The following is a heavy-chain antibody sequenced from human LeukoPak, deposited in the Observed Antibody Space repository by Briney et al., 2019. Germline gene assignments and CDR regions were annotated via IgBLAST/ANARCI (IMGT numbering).Heavy chain of an antibody. J-gene: IGHJ4*02. Sequence: SETLSLTCTVSGGSINSYYWSWIRQPPGKGLEWIGYIYYSGSTNYNPSLKSRVTISVDTSKNQFSLKLSSVAAADTAVYYCARHRGIAVAGNYFDSWGQGTLVTVSS. D-gene: IGHD6-19*01. CDR1: GGSINSYY. CDR3: ARHRGIAVAGNYFDS. V-gene: IGHV4-59*08. CDR2: IYYSGST.